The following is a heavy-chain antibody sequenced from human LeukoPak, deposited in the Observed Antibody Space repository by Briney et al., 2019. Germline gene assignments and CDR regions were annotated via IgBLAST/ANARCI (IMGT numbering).Heavy chain of an antibody. V-gene: IGHV1-69*13. D-gene: IGHD5-24*01. CDR3: ARGPEMATAFDY. J-gene: IGHJ4*02. Sequence: GASVKVSCKASGGTFSSYAISWVRQAPGQGLEWMGGIIPIFGTANYAQKFQGRVTITADESTSTAYMGLSSLRSEDTAVYYCARGPEMATAFDYWGQGTLVTVSS. CDR1: GGTFSSYA. CDR2: IIPIFGTA.